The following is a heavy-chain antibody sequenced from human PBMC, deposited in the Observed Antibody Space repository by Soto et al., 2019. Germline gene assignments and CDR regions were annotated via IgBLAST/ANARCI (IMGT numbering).Heavy chain of an antibody. CDR3: ASAVYSGYDLYYYYYGMDV. CDR1: GFTFSSYS. Sequence: GGSLRLSCAASGFTFSSYSMNWVRQAPGKGLEWVSSISSSSSYIYYADSVKGRFTISRDNAKNSLYLQMNSLRAEDTAVYYCASAVYSGYDLYYYYYGMDVWGQGTTVTVSS. CDR2: ISSSSSYI. D-gene: IGHD5-12*01. J-gene: IGHJ6*02. V-gene: IGHV3-21*01.